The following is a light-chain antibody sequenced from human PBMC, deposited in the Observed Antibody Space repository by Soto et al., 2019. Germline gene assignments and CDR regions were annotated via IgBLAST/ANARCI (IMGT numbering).Light chain of an antibody. CDR3: AAWDDRLSGWV. CDR2: ADN. CDR1: SSNIGSDY. J-gene: IGLJ3*02. V-gene: IGLV1-47*01. Sequence: QAVVTQPPSASGTPGQRVTISCAGSSSNIGSDYVYWYQQLPGMAPKLLIYADNQRPSGVPDRFSGSKSGTSASLGISGLRSEDEADYYCAAWDDRLSGWVFGGGTKVTVL.